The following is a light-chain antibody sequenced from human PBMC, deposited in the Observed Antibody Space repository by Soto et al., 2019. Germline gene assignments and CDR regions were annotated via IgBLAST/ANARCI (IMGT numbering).Light chain of an antibody. J-gene: IGLJ3*02. CDR2: EGS. V-gene: IGLV2-14*02. CDR3: RSYTSAYTRV. Sequence: QSVLTQPASVSGSPGQSITISCTGTSSDVGSYKLVSWYQHHPGKAHRRMIYEGSKRPSGLSDRFSASKSGNTASLTISGLQFDDEADYFCRSYTSAYTRVFGGGTKLIVL. CDR1: SSDVGSYKL.